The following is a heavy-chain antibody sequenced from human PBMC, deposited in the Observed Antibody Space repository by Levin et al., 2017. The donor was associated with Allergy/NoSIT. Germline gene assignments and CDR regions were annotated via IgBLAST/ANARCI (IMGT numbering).Heavy chain of an antibody. V-gene: IGHV4-34*01. CDR2: INHSGST. Sequence: SQTLSLTCAVYGGSFSGSYWSWIRQPPGKGLEWIGEINHSGSTNYNPSLKSRVTISVDTSKNQFSLKLSSVTAADTAVYYCARARGWRVVVVPAARLRAFDIWGQGTMVTVSS. J-gene: IGHJ3*02. CDR3: ARARGWRVVVVPAARLRAFDI. D-gene: IGHD2-2*01. CDR1: GGSFSGSY.